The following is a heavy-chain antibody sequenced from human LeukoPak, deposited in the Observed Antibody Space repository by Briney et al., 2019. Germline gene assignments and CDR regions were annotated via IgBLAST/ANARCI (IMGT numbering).Heavy chain of an antibody. CDR3: ARGTTVTLPGY. CDR2: INHSGST. D-gene: IGHD4-17*01. Sequence: SETLSLTCAVYGGSFSGYYWSWIRQPPGKGLEWIGEINHSGSTNYNPSLKSRVTISVDTSKNQFSLKLSSVTAADTAVYYCARGTTVTLPGYWGQGTLVTVSS. V-gene: IGHV4-34*01. CDR1: GGSFSGYY. J-gene: IGHJ4*02.